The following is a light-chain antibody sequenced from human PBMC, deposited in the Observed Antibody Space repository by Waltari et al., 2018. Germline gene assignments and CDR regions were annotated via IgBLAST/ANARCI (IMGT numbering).Light chain of an antibody. Sequence: IVLTQSPGTLSLSPGERATISCRASQSVSTYLAWYQQKPGQAPRLLIYGAYSRAAGIPDRFSGSGYGTDFSLTISRLEPEDVAVYYCQHHVRLPTTFGQGTRVEIK. V-gene: IGKV3-20*01. CDR1: QSVSTY. J-gene: IGKJ1*01. CDR2: GAY. CDR3: QHHVRLPTT.